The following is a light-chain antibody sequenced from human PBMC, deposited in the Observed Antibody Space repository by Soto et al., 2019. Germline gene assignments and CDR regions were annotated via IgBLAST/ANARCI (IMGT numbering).Light chain of an antibody. J-gene: IGKJ1*01. V-gene: IGKV3-11*01. CDR2: DAS. Sequence: EIVLTQSPATLSLSPGERATLSCRASQSVSSYLAWYQHKPGQAPRLLIYDASNRATGIPARFSGSGSGTDFTLTISSLEPEDFAVYYCQQRSNRPPTWTFGQGTKVEIK. CDR1: QSVSSY. CDR3: QQRSNRPPTWT.